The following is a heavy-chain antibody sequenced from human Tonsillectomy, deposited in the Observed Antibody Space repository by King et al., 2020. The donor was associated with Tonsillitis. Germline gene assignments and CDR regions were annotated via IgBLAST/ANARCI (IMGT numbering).Heavy chain of an antibody. CDR2: ISSSSTYV. Sequence: QLVQSGGGLVKPGESLRLSCAASGVTFSTHSMNWVRQAPGKGLEWVSSISSSSTYVYVADSVKGRFTISRENAKNLLYLQMNSLRAEETAVYYCARGGGGYDSHYDYWGQGSLVTVSS. J-gene: IGHJ4*02. CDR1: GVTFSTHS. D-gene: IGHD5-12*01. V-gene: IGHV3-21*06. CDR3: ARGGGGYDSHYDY.